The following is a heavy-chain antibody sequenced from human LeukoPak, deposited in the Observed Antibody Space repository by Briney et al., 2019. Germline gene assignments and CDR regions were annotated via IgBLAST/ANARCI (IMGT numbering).Heavy chain of an antibody. Sequence: SETLSLTCTVSGGSISSFYWSWIRQPPGKGLELIGYIYDSGSTNYNPSLKSRVTISVDTSKNQFSLKLSSVTAADTAVYYCARVGAKNFGGPSGLLQKYYYYYMDVWGKGTTVTVSS. CDR3: ARVGAKNFGGPSGLLQKYYYYYMDV. D-gene: IGHD4-23*01. V-gene: IGHV4-59*01. CDR1: GGSISSFY. J-gene: IGHJ6*03. CDR2: IYDSGST.